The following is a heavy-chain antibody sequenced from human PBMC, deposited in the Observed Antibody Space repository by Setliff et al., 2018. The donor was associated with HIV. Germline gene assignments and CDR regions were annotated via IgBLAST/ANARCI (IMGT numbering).Heavy chain of an antibody. CDR3: ARATPGEHLVLHY. CDR1: GGTFRKDT. D-gene: IGHD6-13*01. CDR2: IVPVFGPG. V-gene: IGHV1-69*13. J-gene: IGHJ4*02. Sequence: SVKVSCKASGGTFRKDTITWVRQAPGQGLEWMGGIVPVFGPGNSAQKFQGRVTITADESTSTVYMEVSSLKSEDTAVYYCARATPGEHLVLHYWGQGPLVTVSS.